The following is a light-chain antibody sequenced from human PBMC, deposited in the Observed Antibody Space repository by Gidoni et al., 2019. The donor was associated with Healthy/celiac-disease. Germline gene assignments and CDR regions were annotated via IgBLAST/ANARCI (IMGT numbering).Light chain of an antibody. Sequence: IQMTQSPSTLAASVGDRVTITCRASQSISSWLAWYQQKPGKAPKLLIYHASSLESGVHSRFSGSGSGTEFTLTISSLQPADFATYYCQQYNSYPGTFGQGTKVEIK. CDR2: HAS. CDR1: QSISSW. J-gene: IGKJ1*01. CDR3: QQYNSYPGT. V-gene: IGKV1-5*03.